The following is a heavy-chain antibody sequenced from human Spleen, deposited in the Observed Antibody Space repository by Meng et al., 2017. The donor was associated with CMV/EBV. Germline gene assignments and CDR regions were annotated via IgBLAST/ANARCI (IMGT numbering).Heavy chain of an antibody. D-gene: IGHD3-10*01. Sequence: GESLKISCAASGFTFSNFEMNWVRQAPGKGLQWVSYISRSATDIYYVESVKGRFTISRDNAKNSLYLQMNSLRAEDTAVYYCARGPPYGSGSYSWGQGTLVTVSS. J-gene: IGHJ4*02. V-gene: IGHV3-48*03. CDR1: GFTFSNFE. CDR3: ARGPPYGSGSYS. CDR2: ISRSATDI.